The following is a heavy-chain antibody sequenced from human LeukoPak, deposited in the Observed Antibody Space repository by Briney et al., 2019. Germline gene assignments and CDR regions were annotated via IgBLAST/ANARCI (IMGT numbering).Heavy chain of an antibody. CDR2: INSDGSST. CDR3: ARDGTAPGLYFDL. CDR1: GFTLSSYW. J-gene: IGHJ4*01. V-gene: IGHV3-74*01. D-gene: IGHD6-13*01. Sequence: PGGSLRLSCVASGFTLSSYWMHWVRQAPGKGLVWVSRINSDGSSTSYADSVKGRFTISRDNAKNTLYLQVNSLRAEDTAVYYCARDGTAPGLYFDLWGQGTLVTVSS.